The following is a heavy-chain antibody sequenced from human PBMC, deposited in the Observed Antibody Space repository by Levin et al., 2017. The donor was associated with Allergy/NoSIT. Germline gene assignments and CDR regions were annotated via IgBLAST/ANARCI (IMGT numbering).Heavy chain of an antibody. CDR3: ARHATSEATTTCFDY. D-gene: IGHD5-12*01. Sequence: GESLKISCQGSEYSFTTYRISWVRQMPGKGLEWMGRIDPRDSYTDYSPSFQGHVTFSADKSISTVYLQWSSLEASDTAMYYCARHATSEATTTCFDYWGQGTLVTVSS. J-gene: IGHJ4*02. CDR2: IDPRDSYT. CDR1: EYSFTTYR. V-gene: IGHV5-10-1*01.